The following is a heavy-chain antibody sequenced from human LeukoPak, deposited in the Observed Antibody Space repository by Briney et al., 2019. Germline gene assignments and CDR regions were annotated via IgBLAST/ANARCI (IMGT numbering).Heavy chain of an antibody. Sequence: PSETLSLTGAVYGWSFSGYYWSWIRQPPGKGLKGIGEINHGRGTNYNPSLKSPVTISADTSNNQLSLKLSSVTAADKAVYDCARRAEWIQLWPANWFDPWGQGTLVTVSS. V-gene: IGHV4-34*01. CDR3: ARRAEWIQLWPANWFDP. J-gene: IGHJ5*02. D-gene: IGHD5-18*01. CDR1: GWSFSGYY. CDR2: INHGRGT.